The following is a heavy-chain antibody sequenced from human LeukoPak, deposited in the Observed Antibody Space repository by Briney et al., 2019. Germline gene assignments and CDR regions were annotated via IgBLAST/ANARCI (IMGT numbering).Heavy chain of an antibody. J-gene: IGHJ4*02. D-gene: IGHD6-19*01. CDR3: ARDPHSSGWWSPPH. CDR1: GFTFSSYS. V-gene: IGHV3-48*01. CDR2: ISSSGSTI. Sequence: GGSLRLSCAASGFTFSSYSMNWVRQAPGKGLEWVSYISSSGSTIYYADSVKGRFTISRDNAKNSLYLQMNSLRAEDTAVYYCARDPHSSGWWSPPHWGQGTLVTVSS.